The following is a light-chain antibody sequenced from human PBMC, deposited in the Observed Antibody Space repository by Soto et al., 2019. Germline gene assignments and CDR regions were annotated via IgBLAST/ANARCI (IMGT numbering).Light chain of an antibody. CDR1: QSVSSN. V-gene: IGKV3-15*01. CDR2: GAS. J-gene: IGKJ1*01. CDR3: QQYKNWPPWT. Sequence: EIVMTKSPAILSVAPEDRATLSCRARQSVSSNLALYQQKPGQAPRLLIYGASTMATGIPARFSGSGSGTEFTLTISSLQSEDFAVYYCQQYKNWPPWTFGQGTKGEIK.